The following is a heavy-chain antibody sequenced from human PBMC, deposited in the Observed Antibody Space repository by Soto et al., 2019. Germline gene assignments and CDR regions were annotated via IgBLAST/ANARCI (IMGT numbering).Heavy chain of an antibody. D-gene: IGHD4-17*01. V-gene: IGHV4-59*01. CDR2: TYNSGST. CDR3: ARGFDYGGTQFQH. Sequence: SETLSLTCAVYGGSFSGYYWSWIRQPPGKGLEWIGNTYNSGSTNYNPSLKSRVTISVDTSKNQFSLKVTSVVAADTAVYFCARGFDYGGTQFQHWGQGTLVTVSS. CDR1: GGSFSGYY. J-gene: IGHJ1*01.